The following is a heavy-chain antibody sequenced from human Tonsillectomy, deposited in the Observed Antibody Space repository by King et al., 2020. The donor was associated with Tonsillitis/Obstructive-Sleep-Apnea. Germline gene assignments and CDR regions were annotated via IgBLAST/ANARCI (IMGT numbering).Heavy chain of an antibody. D-gene: IGHD3-9*01. J-gene: IGHJ6*04. Sequence: QLVQSGAEVKKPGASVKVSCKASGYTFTGYYMHWVRQAPGQGLEWMGRINPNSGGTNYAQKFQGRVTMTRDTSISPAYMELSRLRSDDTAVYYCARDDGHYDILTGYYVWGKGTTVTVSS. CDR1: GYTFTGYY. CDR2: INPNSGGT. CDR3: ARDDGHYDILTGYYV. V-gene: IGHV1-2*06.